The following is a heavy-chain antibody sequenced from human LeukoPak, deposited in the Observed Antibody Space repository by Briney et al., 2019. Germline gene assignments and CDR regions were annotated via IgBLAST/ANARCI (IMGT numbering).Heavy chain of an antibody. J-gene: IGHJ5*02. CDR2: INHSGST. CDR3: ARDQTGFDP. D-gene: IGHD2-2*01. Sequence: SETLSLTCAVYGGSFSGYYWSWIRQPPGKGLEWIGEINHSGSTNYNPSFKSRVTISVDTSKNQFSLKLSSVTAADTAVYYCARDQTGFDPWGQGTLVTVSS. CDR1: GGSFSGYY. V-gene: IGHV4-34*01.